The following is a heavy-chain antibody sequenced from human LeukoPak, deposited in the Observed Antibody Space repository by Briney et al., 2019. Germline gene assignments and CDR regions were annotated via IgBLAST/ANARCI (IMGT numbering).Heavy chain of an antibody. Sequence: PSETLSPTCTVPGGSISSSSYYWGWIRQPPGKGLEWIGSIYYSGSTYYNPSLKSRVTISVDTSKNQFSLKLSSVTAADTAVYYCARDLWVAAAGTGWFDPWGQGTLVTVSS. CDR3: ARDLWVAAAGTGWFDP. D-gene: IGHD6-13*01. CDR2: IYYSGST. V-gene: IGHV4-39*07. CDR1: GGSISSSSYY. J-gene: IGHJ5*02.